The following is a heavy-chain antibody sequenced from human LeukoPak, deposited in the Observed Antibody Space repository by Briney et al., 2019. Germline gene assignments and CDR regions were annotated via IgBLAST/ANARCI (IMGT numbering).Heavy chain of an antibody. CDR1: GGSFSGYS. V-gene: IGHV4-34*01. J-gene: IGHJ4*02. CDR2: INHSGST. CDR3: ARGRERGLGY. D-gene: IGHD3-10*01. Sequence: SETLSLTCAVYGGSFSGYSWSWIRQPPGKGLEWIGEINHSGSTNYNPSLKSRVTISVDTSKNQFSLKLSSVTAADTAMYYCARGRERGLGYWGQGTLVTVSS.